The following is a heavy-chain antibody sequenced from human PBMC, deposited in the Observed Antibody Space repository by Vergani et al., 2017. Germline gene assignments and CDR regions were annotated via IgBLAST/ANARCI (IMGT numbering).Heavy chain of an antibody. CDR1: GFPFSDYG. Sequence: QVQLVESGGGAVQPGRSLRLSCSAAGFPFSDYGVHWVRQAPGKGLEWVSVISYDGTQKYYADSVKGRFTISRDNSKSTLYLQMNSLRTEDTAVYYCATKSCGTPGCQIGYFREWGQGTLVTVSS. CDR3: ATKSCGTPGCQIGYFRE. D-gene: IGHD1-1*01. CDR2: ISYDGTQK. V-gene: IGHV3-30*03. J-gene: IGHJ1*01.